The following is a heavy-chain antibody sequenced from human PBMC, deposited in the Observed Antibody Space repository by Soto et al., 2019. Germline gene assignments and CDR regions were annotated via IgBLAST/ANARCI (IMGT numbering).Heavy chain of an antibody. CDR2: IGGSGDDT. V-gene: IGHV3-23*01. D-gene: IGHD6-13*01. Sequence: GGSLRLSCAASGFTVSSCAMSWVRQAPGKGLEWVSGIGGSGDDTEYTDSVKGWFTISRDNSKKTLYLQMNSLRAEDTALYYCAKDQGSSWYEIDYWGQGTLVTVSS. J-gene: IGHJ4*02. CDR3: AKDQGSSWYEIDY. CDR1: GFTVSSCA.